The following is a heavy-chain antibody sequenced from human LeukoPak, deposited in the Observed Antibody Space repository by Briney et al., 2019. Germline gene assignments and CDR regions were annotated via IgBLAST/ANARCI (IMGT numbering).Heavy chain of an antibody. Sequence: PGGSLRLSCAASGFTFSSYAMSWVRQAPGKGLEWVSAISGSGGSTYYADSVKGRFTISRDNSKNTLYLQMNSLRAEDTAVYYCAKVFTMVRGVIIGVFDYWGQGTLATVSS. CDR3: AKVFTMVRGVIIGVFDY. CDR1: GFTFSSYA. CDR2: ISGSGGST. V-gene: IGHV3-23*01. J-gene: IGHJ4*02. D-gene: IGHD3-10*01.